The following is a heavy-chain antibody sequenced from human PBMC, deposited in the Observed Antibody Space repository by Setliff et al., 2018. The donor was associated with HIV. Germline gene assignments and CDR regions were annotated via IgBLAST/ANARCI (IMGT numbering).Heavy chain of an antibody. CDR1: GCTFTSYG. V-gene: IGHV1-18*01. Sequence: VASVKVSCKASGCTFTSYGVSWVRQAPGQGLEWMGWISGYDGDTHYVQKFQGRVTMTIDPSTRTAYMEVRSLRSDDTAVYYCARGRGVVASYYYYMDVWGKGTTVTVSS. J-gene: IGHJ6*03. CDR2: ISGYDGDT. CDR3: ARGRGVVASYYYYMDV. D-gene: IGHD2-15*01.